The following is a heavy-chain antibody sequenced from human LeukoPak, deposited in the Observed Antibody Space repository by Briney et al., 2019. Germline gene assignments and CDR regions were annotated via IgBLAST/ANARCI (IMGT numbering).Heavy chain of an antibody. CDR2: IYSGGST. Sequence: GGSPRLSCAASGFTVSSNYMSWVRQAPGKGLEWVSVIYSGGSTYYADSVKGRFTISRDNSKNMLYLQMNSLRAEDTAVYYCAREPGIAAAGVDYWGQGDLVTVSS. D-gene: IGHD6-13*01. CDR1: GFTVSSNY. J-gene: IGHJ4*02. CDR3: AREPGIAAAGVDY. V-gene: IGHV3-66*01.